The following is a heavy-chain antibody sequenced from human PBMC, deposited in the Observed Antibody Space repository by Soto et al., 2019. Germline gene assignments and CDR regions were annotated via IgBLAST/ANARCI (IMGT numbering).Heavy chain of an antibody. Sequence: GSLRLSCAASGFTFSSYSMNWVRQAPGKGLEWVSSISSSSSYIYYADSVKGRFTISRDNAKNSLYLQMNSLRAEDTAVYYCARAGNCSGGSCYYFDYWGQGTLVTVSS. J-gene: IGHJ4*02. CDR3: ARAGNCSGGSCYYFDY. V-gene: IGHV3-21*01. CDR2: ISSSSSYI. CDR1: GFTFSSYS. D-gene: IGHD2-15*01.